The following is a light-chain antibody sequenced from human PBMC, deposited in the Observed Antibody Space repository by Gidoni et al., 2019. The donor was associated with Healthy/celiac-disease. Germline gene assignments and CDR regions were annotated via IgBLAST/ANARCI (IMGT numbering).Light chain of an antibody. Sequence: DIVMTQPPDSLAVSLGERATINCKSSQSVLYSSNNKNYLAWYQQKPGQPPKLLISWASTRESGVPDRFSGSGSGTDFTLTISSLQAEDVAVYYCQQYYSTPMYTFGQGTKLEIK. J-gene: IGKJ2*01. CDR1: QSVLYSSNNKNY. V-gene: IGKV4-1*01. CDR2: WAS. CDR3: QQYYSTPMYT.